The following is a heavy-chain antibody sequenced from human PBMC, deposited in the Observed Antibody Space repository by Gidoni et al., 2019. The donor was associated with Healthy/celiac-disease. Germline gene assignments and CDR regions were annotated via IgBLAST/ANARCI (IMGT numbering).Heavy chain of an antibody. Sequence: EVQLLESGGGLVQPGGSLRLSCAASGFTFRSYAMSWVRQAPGKGLEWVSAISGSGGSTYYADSVKGRFTISRDNSKNTLYLQMNSLRAEDTAVYYCAKDLDYDSSGYYSQTLGEGAFDIWGQGTMVTVSS. V-gene: IGHV3-23*01. J-gene: IGHJ3*02. CDR1: GFTFRSYA. CDR3: AKDLDYDSSGYYSQTLGEGAFDI. D-gene: IGHD3-22*01. CDR2: ISGSGGST.